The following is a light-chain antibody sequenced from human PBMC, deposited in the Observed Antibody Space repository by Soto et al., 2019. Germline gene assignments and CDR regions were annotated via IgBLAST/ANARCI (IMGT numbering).Light chain of an antibody. CDR2: AAS. J-gene: IGKJ1*01. CDR3: QQYGSSSWT. Sequence: EIVLTQSPGTLSSSPGERATLSCRASQSVSSTCLAWYQQKPGQAPRLLISAASNRATGIPDRFSGSGSGTDFALTISRLEPEDFAVYYCQQYGSSSWTFGQGTRVEI. V-gene: IGKV3-20*01. CDR1: QSVSSTC.